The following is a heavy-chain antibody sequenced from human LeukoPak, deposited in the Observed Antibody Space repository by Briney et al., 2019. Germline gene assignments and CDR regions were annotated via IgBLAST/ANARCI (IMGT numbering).Heavy chain of an antibody. J-gene: IGHJ4*02. CDR2: VSSGGRTI. V-gene: IGHV3-48*03. Sequence: GGSLRPSCAASGFTFSSYEMNWVRQAPGKGLEWVSYVSSGGRTIYYADSVKGRFTISRDNSKNTLYLQMNSLRAEDTAVYYCAKHPAAISTFDYWGQGTLVTVSS. D-gene: IGHD2-2*01. CDR3: AKHPAAISTFDY. CDR1: GFTFSSYE.